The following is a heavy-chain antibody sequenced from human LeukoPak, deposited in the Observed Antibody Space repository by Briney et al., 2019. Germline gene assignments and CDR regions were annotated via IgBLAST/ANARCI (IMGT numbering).Heavy chain of an antibody. D-gene: IGHD6-19*01. CDR3: ARVPYSSGWSPFDY. J-gene: IGHJ4*02. CDR1: GFTFSSYW. CDR2: IKQDGSEK. Sequence: GGSLRLSCAASGFTFSSYWLSWVRQAPGKGLEWVANIKQDGSEKYYVDSVKGRFTISRDKATNSLYLQMNSLRAEETAVYYCARVPYSSGWSPFDYWGQGTLVTVSS. V-gene: IGHV3-7*01.